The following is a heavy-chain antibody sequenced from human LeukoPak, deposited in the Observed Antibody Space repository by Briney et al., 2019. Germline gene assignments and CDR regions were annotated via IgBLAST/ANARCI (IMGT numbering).Heavy chain of an antibody. J-gene: IGHJ4*02. D-gene: IGHD6-19*01. CDR2: ISYDGSNK. V-gene: IGHV3-30-3*01. Sequence: GGSLRLSCAASGFTFSSYAMHWVRQAPGKGLEWVAVISYDGSNKYYADSVKGRFTISRDNSKNTLYLQMNSLRAEDTAVYYCARDSNVIAVAGLFDYWGQGTLVTVSS. CDR3: ARDSNVIAVAGLFDY. CDR1: GFTFSSYA.